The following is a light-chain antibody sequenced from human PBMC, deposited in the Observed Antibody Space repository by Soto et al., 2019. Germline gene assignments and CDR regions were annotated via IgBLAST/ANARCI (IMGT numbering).Light chain of an antibody. CDR3: QQSYSTPQT. CDR1: QGISSY. CDR2: AAS. J-gene: IGKJ1*01. V-gene: IGKV1-39*01. Sequence: DIQMTQSPSSLSASVGARVTITSPASQGISSYLNWYQQKPGQAPKLLIYAASSLQSGVPSKFSGSGSGTDFTLTISSLQPEDFATYYCQQSYSTPQTFGQGTKVEIK.